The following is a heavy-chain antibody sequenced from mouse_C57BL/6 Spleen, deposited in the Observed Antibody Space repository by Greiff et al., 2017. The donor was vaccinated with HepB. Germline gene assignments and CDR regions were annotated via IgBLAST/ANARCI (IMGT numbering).Heavy chain of an antibody. Sequence: QVQLKQPGAELVMPGASVKLSCKASGYTFTSYWMHWVKQRPGQGLEWIGEIDPSDSYTNYNQKFKGKSTLTVDKSSSTAYMQLSSLTSEDSAVYYCARGGYGYDPFAYWGQGTLVTVSA. CDR2: IDPSDSYT. CDR1: GYTFTSYW. V-gene: IGHV1-69*01. D-gene: IGHD2-2*01. CDR3: ARGGYGYDPFAY. J-gene: IGHJ3*01.